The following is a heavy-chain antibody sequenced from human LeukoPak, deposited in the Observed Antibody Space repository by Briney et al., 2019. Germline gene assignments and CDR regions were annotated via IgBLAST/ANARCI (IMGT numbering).Heavy chain of an antibody. Sequence: PSETLSLTCTVSGGSISSSSYYWGWIRQPPGKGLEWIGSIYYSGSTYYNPSLKSRVTISVDTSKNQFSLKLSSVTAADTAVYYCARSDYGGNWGYFDYWGQGTLVTVSS. CDR1: GGSISSSSYY. J-gene: IGHJ4*02. CDR3: ARSDYGGNWGYFDY. D-gene: IGHD4-23*01. CDR2: IYYSGST. V-gene: IGHV4-39*01.